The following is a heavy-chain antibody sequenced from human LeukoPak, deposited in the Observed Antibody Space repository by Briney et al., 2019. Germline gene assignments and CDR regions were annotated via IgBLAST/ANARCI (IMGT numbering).Heavy chain of an antibody. CDR2: MNPNSGNT. CDR1: GYTFTSYD. V-gene: IGHV1-8*03. J-gene: IGHJ4*02. Sequence: APVKVSCKASGYTFTSYDINWVRQATGQGLEWMGWMNPNSGNTDYAQRFQGRVTITRNTSINTAYMELSSLRFEDTAVYYCARGDFSSSKLSLYFDYWGQGILVTVSS. CDR3: ARGDFSSSKLSLYFDY.